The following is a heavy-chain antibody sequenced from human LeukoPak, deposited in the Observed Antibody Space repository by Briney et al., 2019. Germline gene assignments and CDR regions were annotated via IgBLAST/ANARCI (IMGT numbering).Heavy chain of an antibody. D-gene: IGHD3-3*01. CDR3: ARVGSQYDHYFDY. CDR1: GGSFSGYY. Sequence: SETLSLTCAVYGGSFSGYYWSWIRQPPGKGLEWIGEINHSGSTNYNPSLKSRVTISVDTSKNQFSLKLSSVTATDTAVYYCARVGSQYDHYFDYWGQGTLLTVSS. V-gene: IGHV4-34*01. CDR2: INHSGST. J-gene: IGHJ4*02.